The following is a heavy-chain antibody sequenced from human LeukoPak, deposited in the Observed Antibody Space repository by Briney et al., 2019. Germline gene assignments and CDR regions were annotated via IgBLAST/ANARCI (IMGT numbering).Heavy chain of an antibody. Sequence: GASVKVSCKASGYTFTSYGISWVRQAPGQGLEWMGWINPNSGGTNYAQKFQGRVTMTRDTSISTAYMELSRLRSDHTAVYYCARDPCTNGVCYTTFDYWGQGTLVTVSS. V-gene: IGHV1-2*02. CDR3: ARDPCTNGVCYTTFDY. CDR1: GYTFTSYG. D-gene: IGHD2-8*01. J-gene: IGHJ4*02. CDR2: INPNSGGT.